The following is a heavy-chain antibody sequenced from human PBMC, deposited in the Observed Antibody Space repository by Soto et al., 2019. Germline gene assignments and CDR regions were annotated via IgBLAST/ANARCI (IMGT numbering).Heavy chain of an antibody. Sequence: QVQLQESGPGLVKPSETLSLTCTVSGGSINSYHWSWIRQPPGKGLEWIGYGHYSGTTYYNPSLKSRVTMSVDMSKNQSTPKLSSVTAADPAVYYCARTRGSGWYGDNWFDPWGQGPLVTVSS. CDR3: ARTRGSGWYGDNWFDP. J-gene: IGHJ5*02. D-gene: IGHD6-19*01. CDR2: GHYSGTT. CDR1: GGSINSYH. V-gene: IGHV4-59*01.